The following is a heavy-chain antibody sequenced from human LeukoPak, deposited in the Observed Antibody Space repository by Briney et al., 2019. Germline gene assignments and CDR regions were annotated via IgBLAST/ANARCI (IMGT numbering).Heavy chain of an antibody. CDR3: VRSYGSGSYYYGY. CDR1: GITFSSYW. V-gene: IGHV3-74*01. D-gene: IGHD3-10*01. Sequence: PGGALRLSCAASGITFSSYWMHWVRQAPGKGLVWVSRTNSDGSSTHYVDSVRGRFTISRDNAKNTLYLQLNSLRAEDTAVCYCVRSYGSGSYYYGYWGQGTLVTVSA. CDR2: TNSDGSST. J-gene: IGHJ4*02.